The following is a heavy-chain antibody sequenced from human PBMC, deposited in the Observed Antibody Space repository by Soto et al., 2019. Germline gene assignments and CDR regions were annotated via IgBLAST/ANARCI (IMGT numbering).Heavy chain of an antibody. CDR2: ISLYSDGT. CDR1: GYTFSYYG. D-gene: IGHD1-26*01. CDR3: ARVVPGAEAWFGP. V-gene: IGHV1-18*01. Sequence: ASVKFSCKASGYTFSYYGIPWVRQAPGRALEWLGWISLYSDGTNYAQKFQGRVSMATDTSTTTAYMELRSLRSDDTAVYYCARVVPGAEAWFGPWGQGTLVTVS. J-gene: IGHJ5*02.